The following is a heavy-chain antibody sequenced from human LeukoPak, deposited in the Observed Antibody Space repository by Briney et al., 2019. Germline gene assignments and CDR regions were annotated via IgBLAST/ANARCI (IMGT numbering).Heavy chain of an antibody. Sequence: PGGSLRLSCAASGFTFSSYSMNWVRQAPGKGLEWVSSISSSSSYIYYADSVKGRFTISRDNAKNSLYLQMNSLRAEDTAVYYCARAGDHQRDFFDYWGQGILVTVSS. V-gene: IGHV3-21*01. D-gene: IGHD3-10*01. J-gene: IGHJ4*02. CDR1: GFTFSSYS. CDR2: ISSSSSYI. CDR3: ARAGDHQRDFFDY.